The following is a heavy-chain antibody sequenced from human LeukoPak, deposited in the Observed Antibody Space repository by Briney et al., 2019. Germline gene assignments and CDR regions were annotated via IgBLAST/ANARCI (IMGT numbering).Heavy chain of an antibody. J-gene: IGHJ4*02. D-gene: IGHD6-13*01. CDR1: GFTFSSHW. V-gene: IGHV3-7*02. CDR2: IKEDGSEK. Sequence: GGSLRLSCAASGFTFSSHWMNWVRQAPGKGLEWVANIKEDGSEKYYVDSVKGRFTISRDNAKNTLYLQMNSLRVEDTAVYYCARGSDIAAAVKVYGSEFWGQGTLVTVSS. CDR3: ARGSDIAAAVKVYGSEF.